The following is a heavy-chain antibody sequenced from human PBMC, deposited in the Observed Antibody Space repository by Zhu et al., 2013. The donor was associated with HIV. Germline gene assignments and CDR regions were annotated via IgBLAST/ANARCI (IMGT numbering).Heavy chain of an antibody. CDR2: ISGYNGNT. D-gene: IGHD2-21*02. Sequence: QVHLVQSAAEVKKPGASVKVSCKASGYTFSNYGISWVRQAPGQGLEWMGWISGYNGNTNSAQRLQGRLTMTTDTSTSTAYMELRSLRSDDTAFYYCARDWAYPRVVVTAIPHFDYWGQGTLVTVSS. V-gene: IGHV1-18*01. CDR3: ARDWAYPRVVVTAIPHFDY. J-gene: IGHJ4*02. CDR1: GYTFSNYG.